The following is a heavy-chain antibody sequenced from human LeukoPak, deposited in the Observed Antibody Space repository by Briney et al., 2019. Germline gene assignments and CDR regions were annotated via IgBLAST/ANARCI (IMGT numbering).Heavy chain of an antibody. CDR1: GGSISSYY. V-gene: IGHV4-59*01. Sequence: SETLSLTCTVSGGSISSYYWSWIRQPPGKGLEWIGYIYYSGSTNYNPSLKSRVTISVDTSKNQFSLKLSSVTAADTAVYYCARGRGWLVERWGQGTLVTVSS. CDR3: ARGRGWLVER. J-gene: IGHJ4*02. D-gene: IGHD6-19*01. CDR2: IYYSGST.